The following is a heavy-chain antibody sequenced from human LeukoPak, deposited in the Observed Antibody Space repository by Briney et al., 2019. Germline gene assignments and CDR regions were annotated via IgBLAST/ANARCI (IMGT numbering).Heavy chain of an antibody. Sequence: GGSLRLSCTVSGFTVSSNSWSWVRQAPGKGLEWVSFIYSGGNTHYSDSVKGRFTLSRDNSKNTLYLQMNSLRAEDTAVYYCARDIGGGSCLWGQGTLVTVSS. J-gene: IGHJ4*02. CDR2: IYSGGNT. D-gene: IGHD2-15*01. CDR3: ARDIGGGSCL. V-gene: IGHV3-53*01. CDR1: GFTVSSNS.